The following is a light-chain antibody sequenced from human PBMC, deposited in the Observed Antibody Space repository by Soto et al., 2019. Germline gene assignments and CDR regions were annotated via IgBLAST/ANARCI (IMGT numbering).Light chain of an antibody. Sequence: QSVLTQPASVSGSPGQSITISCTGSSSDVGGYNYVSWYQQHPGKAPKLMIYDVSNRPSGVSNRFSGSKSGNTASLTISGLQAEDEADYYCSSYTGSSPYVVFGGGTKLTVI. V-gene: IGLV2-14*01. CDR2: DVS. J-gene: IGLJ2*01. CDR3: SSYTGSSPYVV. CDR1: SSDVGGYNY.